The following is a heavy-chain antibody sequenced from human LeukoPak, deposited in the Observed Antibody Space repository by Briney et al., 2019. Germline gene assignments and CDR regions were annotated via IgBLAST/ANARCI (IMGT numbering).Heavy chain of an antibody. D-gene: IGHD5-24*01. CDR2: VYYDGNN. V-gene: IGHV4-59*01. J-gene: IGHJ3*02. Sequence: PSETLSLTCTVSGGSMSTYYWSWILQPPGKGLEWIGYVYYDGNNDYNPSLKSRVTTSIDTSKKQFSLKLTSVTAADTAVYYCARVKDDNNYDRAFDIWGQGTMVTVSS. CDR3: ARVKDDNNYDRAFDI. CDR1: GGSMSTYY.